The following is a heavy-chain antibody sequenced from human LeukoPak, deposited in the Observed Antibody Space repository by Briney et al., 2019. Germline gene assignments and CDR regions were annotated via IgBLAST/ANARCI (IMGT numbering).Heavy chain of an antibody. CDR2: ISHDGSNN. CDR1: GFTFRSFA. V-gene: IGHV3-30*04. J-gene: IGHJ4*02. CDR3: ARSSDAYGVEAAFDD. D-gene: IGHD4-17*01. Sequence: PGRSLRLSCAGSGFTFRSFAMHWVRQAPGKGLEWVAVISHDGSNNYYADSVKGRFTISRDNSKKTLYMQMNSLRAEDTAVYYCARSSDAYGVEAAFDDWGQGTLVTVSS.